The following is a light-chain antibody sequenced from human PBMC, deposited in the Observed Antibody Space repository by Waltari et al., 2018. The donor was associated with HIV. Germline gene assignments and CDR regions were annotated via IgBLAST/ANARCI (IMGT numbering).Light chain of an antibody. Sequence: EIVLTQSPGTLSLSPGEGATLSCRASQSVPTYLAWYQQKPGQPPRLLIFDASNRATGIPARFSGSGSGTDFTLTISSLEPEDFAIYYCQARHNWPPLFTFGPGTKVDMK. J-gene: IGKJ3*01. V-gene: IGKV3-11*01. CDR1: QSVPTY. CDR2: DAS. CDR3: QARHNWPPLFT.